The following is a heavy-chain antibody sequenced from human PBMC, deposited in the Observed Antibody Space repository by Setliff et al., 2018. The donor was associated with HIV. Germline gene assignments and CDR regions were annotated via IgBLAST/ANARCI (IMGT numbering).Heavy chain of an antibody. CDR2: INSSSNYT. V-gene: IGHV3-11*05. J-gene: IGHJ6*03. D-gene: IGHD3-10*01. CDR1: GFTFSDFY. CDR3: ARDVYYGAESLRHYYYLDL. Sequence: GGSLRLSCKPSGFTFSDFYMIWIRQAPGKGLEWVSDINSSSNYTTYADSVKGRFTVSRDNAKNALSLQMNGLRVEDTAVYYCARDVYYGAESLRHYYYLDLWGKGTAVTVSS.